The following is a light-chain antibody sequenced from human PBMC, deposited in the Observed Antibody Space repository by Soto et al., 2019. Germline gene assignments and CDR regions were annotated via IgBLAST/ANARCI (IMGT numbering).Light chain of an antibody. J-gene: IGLJ1*01. V-gene: IGLV2-8*01. Sequence: QSALTQPPSASGSPGQSVTISCTGTSSDVGGYNYVSWYQQYPGKAPKLMIYEVTKRPSGVPDRFSGSKSGNTASLTVSGLQVEDEADYYCSSYAGSNNFVVFGTGTKLTVL. CDR2: EVT. CDR1: SSDVGGYNY. CDR3: SSYAGSNNFVV.